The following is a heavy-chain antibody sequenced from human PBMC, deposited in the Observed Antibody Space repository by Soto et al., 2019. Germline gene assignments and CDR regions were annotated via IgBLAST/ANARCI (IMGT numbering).Heavy chain of an antibody. V-gene: IGHV4-59*08. CDR2: IYYSGST. CDR1: GGCISSYY. J-gene: IGHJ3*02. D-gene: IGHD6-19*01. CDR3: ASAVAVAGPHAFDI. Sequence: SETLSLTCTVSGGCISSYYWSWIRQPPGKGLGWIGYIYYSGSTNYNPSLKSRVTISVDTSKNQFSLKLSSVTAADTAVYYCASAVAVAGPHAFDIWGQGTMLTVSS.